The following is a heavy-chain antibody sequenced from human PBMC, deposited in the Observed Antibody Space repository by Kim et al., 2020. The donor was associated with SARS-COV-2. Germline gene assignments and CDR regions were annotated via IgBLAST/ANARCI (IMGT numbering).Heavy chain of an antibody. Sequence: VKCRFTRSRDNSKKTLYLQMNSLRAGDTAVYYCAKRWEPLMDYYYSGMDVWGQGTTVTVSS. J-gene: IGHJ6*02. D-gene: IGHD1-26*01. V-gene: IGHV3-23*01. CDR3: AKRWEPLMDYYYSGMDV.